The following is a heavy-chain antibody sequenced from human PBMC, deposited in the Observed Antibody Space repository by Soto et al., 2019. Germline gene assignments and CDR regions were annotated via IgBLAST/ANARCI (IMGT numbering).Heavy chain of an antibody. D-gene: IGHD3-22*01. Sequence: EVQLVESGGGLVKPGGSLRLSCAASGFTFSSYSMNWVRQAPGKGLEWVSSISSSSSYIDYADSVKGRFTISRDNAKKSLYLHRNSLRAEDTAVYYCARGYHYYDSSGYDKWDAFDIWGQGTMVTVSS. J-gene: IGHJ3*02. CDR2: ISSSSSYI. CDR3: ARGYHYYDSSGYDKWDAFDI. CDR1: GFTFSSYS. V-gene: IGHV3-21*01.